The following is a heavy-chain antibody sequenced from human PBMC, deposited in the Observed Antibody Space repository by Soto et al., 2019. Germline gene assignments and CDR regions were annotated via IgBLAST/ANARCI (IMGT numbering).Heavy chain of an antibody. V-gene: IGHV3-21*01. CDR2: FSSSSNSI. Sequence: EVQLVESGGGLVKPGGSLRLSCAASGFTFSIFNMNWVRQAPGKGLEWVSCFSSSSNSIYYSDSVKGRFTISRDNAKNSLYLQMNSLKAEDTAVYYCARGGVAAFDYWGQGTPVTVSS. CDR1: GFTFSIFN. D-gene: IGHD2-15*01. J-gene: IGHJ4*02. CDR3: ARGGVAAFDY.